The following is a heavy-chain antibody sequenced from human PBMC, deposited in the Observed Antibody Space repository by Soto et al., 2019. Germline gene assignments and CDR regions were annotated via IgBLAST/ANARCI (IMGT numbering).Heavy chain of an antibody. CDR2: INPSGGST. CDR1: GYTFTSYY. Sequence: ASVKVSCKASGYTFTSYYMHWVRQAPGQGXEWMGIINPSGGSTSYAQKFQGRVTMTRDTSTSTVYMELSSLRSEDTAVYYCARDSRGSIFGVVTIYYYYGMDVWGQGTTVTVSS. V-gene: IGHV1-46*01. J-gene: IGHJ6*02. CDR3: ARDSRGSIFGVVTIYYYYGMDV. D-gene: IGHD3-3*01.